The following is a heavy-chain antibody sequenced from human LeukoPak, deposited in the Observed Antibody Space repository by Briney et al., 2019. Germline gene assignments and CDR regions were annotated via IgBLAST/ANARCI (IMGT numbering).Heavy chain of an antibody. D-gene: IGHD3-9*01. Sequence: ASVKVSCKASGYTFTSYDINWVRQAPGQGLECMGWISVYNGNTNYAQNLQGRVTMTTDTSTRTAYMELSSLRSEDTAVYYCARDYDILTIDAFDIWGQGTMVTVSS. CDR1: GYTFTSYD. CDR2: ISVYNGNT. CDR3: ARDYDILTIDAFDI. V-gene: IGHV1-18*01. J-gene: IGHJ3*02.